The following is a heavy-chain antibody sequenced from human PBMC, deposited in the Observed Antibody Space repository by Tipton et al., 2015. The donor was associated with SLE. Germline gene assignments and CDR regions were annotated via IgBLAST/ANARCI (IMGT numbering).Heavy chain of an antibody. V-gene: IGHV5-51*01. Sequence: QLVQSGAEVKTPGESLKISCKGAGYTFTNYWIGWVRQMPGKGLEWMGIIYPGDSDTRYSPSFQGQVTIPADKSINTAYLQWSSLKASDTAMYYCARHDRGYSYGFDYWGQGTLVTVSS. CDR1: GYTFTNYW. CDR2: IYPGDSDT. D-gene: IGHD5-18*01. J-gene: IGHJ4*02. CDR3: ARHDRGYSYGFDY.